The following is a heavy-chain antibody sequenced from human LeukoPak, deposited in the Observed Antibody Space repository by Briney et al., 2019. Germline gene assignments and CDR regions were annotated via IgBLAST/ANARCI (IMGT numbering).Heavy chain of an antibody. J-gene: IGHJ3*02. D-gene: IGHD3-3*01. V-gene: IGHV4-39*07. CDR1: GGSISSSSYY. Sequence: SETLSLTCTVSGGSISSSSYYWGWIRQPPGKGLEWIGSIYYSGSTYYNPSLKSRVTISVDTSKNQFSLKLSSVTAADTAVYYRARDRYYDFWSGYSADAFDIWGQGTMVTVSS. CDR3: ARDRYYDFWSGYSADAFDI. CDR2: IYYSGST.